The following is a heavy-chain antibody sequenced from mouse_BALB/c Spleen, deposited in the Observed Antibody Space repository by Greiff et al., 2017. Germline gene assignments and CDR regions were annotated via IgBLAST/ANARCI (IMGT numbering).Heavy chain of an antibody. CDR2: ISSGGSYT. CDR1: GFTFSSYA. J-gene: IGHJ4*01. D-gene: IGHD2-1*01. CDR3: ARDEGSTNYYAMDY. Sequence: EVNVVESGGGLVKPGGSLKLSCAASGFTFSSYAMSWVRQSPEKRLEWVAEISSGGSYTYYPDTVTGRFTISRDNAKNTLYLEMSSLRSEDTAMYYCARDEGSTNYYAMDYWGQGTSVTVSS. V-gene: IGHV5-9-4*01.